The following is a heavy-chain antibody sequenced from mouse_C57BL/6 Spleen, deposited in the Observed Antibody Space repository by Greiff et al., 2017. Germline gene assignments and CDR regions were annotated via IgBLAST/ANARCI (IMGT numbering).Heavy chain of an antibody. D-gene: IGHD2-1*01. CDR1: GYTFTSYW. Sequence: QVQLQQPGAELVKPGASVKLSCKASGYTFTSYWMHWLKQRPGQGIEWIGMINPNSGGTKYNETFKNKATLTVDKPSSTAHMQLSSLTSEDSEVYDFERLLWQLGRRYDDVWGTGTTVTVSS. CDR3: ERLLWQLGRRYDDV. V-gene: IGHV1-64*01. J-gene: IGHJ1*03. CDR2: INPNSGGT.